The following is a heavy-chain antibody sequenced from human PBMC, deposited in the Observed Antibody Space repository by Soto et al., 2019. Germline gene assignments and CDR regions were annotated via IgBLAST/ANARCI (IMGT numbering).Heavy chain of an antibody. V-gene: IGHV4-30-2*01. CDR2: IYHSGST. J-gene: IGHJ4*02. CDR3: ARSSCTNGVCYLGYFDH. Sequence: SETLSLTCAVSGGSISSGGYSWSWIRQPPGKGLEWIGYIYHSGSTYYNPSLRSRVTMSADTSKNQFSLKLTSVTAADTAVYSCARSSCTNGVCYLGYFDHWGQGTLVTVSS. D-gene: IGHD2-8*01. CDR1: GGSISSGGYS.